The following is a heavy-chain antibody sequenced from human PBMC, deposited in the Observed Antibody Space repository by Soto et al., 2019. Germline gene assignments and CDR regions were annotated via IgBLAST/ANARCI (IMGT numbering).Heavy chain of an antibody. D-gene: IGHD3-10*01. CDR1: GFTVSSNY. J-gene: IGHJ6*02. CDR3: TTKHYYGSGPSDYSYGMDV. V-gene: IGHV3-15*07. CDR2: IKSKTDGGTT. Sequence: GTLRLSCAVSGFTVSSNYMNWVRQAPGKGLEWVGRIKSKTDGGTTDYAAPVKGRFTISRDDSKNTLYLQMNSLKTEDTAVYYCTTKHYYGSGPSDYSYGMDVWGQGTTVTVSS.